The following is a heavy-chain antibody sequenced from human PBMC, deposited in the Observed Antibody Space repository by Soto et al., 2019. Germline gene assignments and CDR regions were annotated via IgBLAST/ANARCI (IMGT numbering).Heavy chain of an antibody. CDR1: GGTFNTFA. CDR2: IIPIFRTP. V-gene: IGHV1-69*13. Sequence: SVKVSCKASGGTFNTFAISWVRQAPGQGFEWLGGIIPIFRTPDYAQKFQGRVTITADESTSTAYMELSSLRSEDTAVYYCAREGLVLVPTTVNSDYYYYAMDVWGQGTTVTVSS. CDR3: AREGLVLVPTTVNSDYYYYAMDV. J-gene: IGHJ6*02. D-gene: IGHD2-2*01.